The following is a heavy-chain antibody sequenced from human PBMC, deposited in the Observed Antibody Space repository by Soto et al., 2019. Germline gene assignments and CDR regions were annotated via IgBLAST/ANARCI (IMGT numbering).Heavy chain of an antibody. V-gene: IGHV4-30-2*01. CDR2: IYYSGTT. J-gene: IGHJ6*02. CDR1: NGSVSSGTYS. Sequence: SETLSLTCTVSNGSVSSGTYSWSWVRQPPGKGLEWIGYIYYSGTTYYTPSLKSRLTMSMDRANDHFSLNLTSVTAADTAVYFCARGHYYYGMDVWGQGITVTVS. CDR3: ARGHYYYGMDV.